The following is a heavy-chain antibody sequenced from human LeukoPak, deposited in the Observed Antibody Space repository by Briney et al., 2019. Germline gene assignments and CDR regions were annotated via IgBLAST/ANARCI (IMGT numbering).Heavy chain of an antibody. CDR3: ARTNIGYCSGGSCYRYYFDY. CDR1: GGSISSYY. D-gene: IGHD2-15*01. V-gene: IGHV4-59*01. CDR2: IYYSGST. Sequence: SETLSLTCTVSGGSISSYYWSWIRQPPGKGLEWIGYIYYSGSTNYNPSLKSRVTISVDTSKNQFSLKLSSVTAADTAVYYCARTNIGYCSGGSCYRYYFDYWGQGTLVTVSS. J-gene: IGHJ4*02.